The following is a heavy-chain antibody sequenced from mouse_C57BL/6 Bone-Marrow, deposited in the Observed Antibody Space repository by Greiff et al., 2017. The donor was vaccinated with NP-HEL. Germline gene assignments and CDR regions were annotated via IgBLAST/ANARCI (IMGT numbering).Heavy chain of an antibody. CDR3: ARDYVHCDFDV. D-gene: IGHD1-1*02. V-gene: IGHV1-50*01. CDR1: GYTFTSYW. Sequence: QVQLQQPGAELVKPGASVKLSCKASGYTFTSYWMQWVKQRPGQGLEWIGEIDPSDSYTNYNQKFKGKATLTVDTSSSTAYMQLSSLTSEDTAVYYSARDYVHCDFDVWGTGTTVTVSS. CDR2: IDPSDSYT. J-gene: IGHJ1*03.